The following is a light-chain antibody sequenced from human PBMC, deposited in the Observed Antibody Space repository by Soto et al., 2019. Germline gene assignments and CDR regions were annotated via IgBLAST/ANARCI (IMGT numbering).Light chain of an antibody. J-gene: IGLJ3*02. CDR1: DSDLGSYNL. CDR3: CSYAGSRDFLWV. CDR2: EVS. V-gene: IGLV2-23*02. Sequence: QSALTQPASVSGSPGQSITISCTGTDSDLGSYNLVSWYQQYPGEAPKLMIYEVSKRPSGISDRFSGSKSGNAASLTISGIQAEDEADYYCCSYAGSRDFLWVLVGGTKVTVL.